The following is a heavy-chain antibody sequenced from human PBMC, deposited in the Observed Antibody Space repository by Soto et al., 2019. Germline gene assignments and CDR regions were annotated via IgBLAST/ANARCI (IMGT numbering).Heavy chain of an antibody. CDR2: ISYDGSNK. V-gene: IGHV3-30-3*01. CDR3: ARDSSSSWYGENYYYYGMDV. CDR1: GFTFSSYA. Sequence: PGGSLRLSCAASGFTFSSYAMRWVRQAPGKGLEWVAVISYDGSNKYYADSVKGRFTISRDNSKNTLYLQMNSLRAEDTAVYYCARDSSSSWYGENYYYYGMDVWGQGTTVTVS. J-gene: IGHJ6*02. D-gene: IGHD6-13*01.